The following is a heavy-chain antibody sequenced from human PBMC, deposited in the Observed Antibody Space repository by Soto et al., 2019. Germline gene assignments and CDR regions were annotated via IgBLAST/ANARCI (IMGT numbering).Heavy chain of an antibody. V-gene: IGHV3-15*07. J-gene: IGHJ6*02. CDR2: IKSKTDGGTT. D-gene: IGHD2-15*01. CDR1: GFTFSNAW. Sequence: PGGSLRLSCAASGFTFSNAWMNWVRQAPGKGLEWVGRIKSKTDGGTTDYAAPVKGRFTISRDDSKNTLYLQMNSLKTEDTAVYYCAKPVTAHYYYYGMDVWGQGTTVTVSS. CDR3: AKPVTAHYYYYGMDV.